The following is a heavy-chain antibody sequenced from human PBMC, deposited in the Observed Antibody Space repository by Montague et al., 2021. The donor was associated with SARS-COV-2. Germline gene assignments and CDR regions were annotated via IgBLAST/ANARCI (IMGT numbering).Heavy chain of an antibody. CDR1: GGSFSGYY. Sequence: SETLSLTCAAYGGSFSGYYWNWIRQPPGKGLEWIGEINHSGSTNYNPSLKSRVTMSVDTSKDQFYLKLSSVTAADTAVYYCARGARQGYGFRLGSFDSWGQGTLVTVSS. CDR3: ARGARQGYGFRLGSFDS. CDR2: INHSGST. J-gene: IGHJ4*02. V-gene: IGHV4-34*01. D-gene: IGHD3-10*01.